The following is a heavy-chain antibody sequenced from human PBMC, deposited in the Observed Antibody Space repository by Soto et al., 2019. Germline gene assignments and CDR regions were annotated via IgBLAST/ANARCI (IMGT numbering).Heavy chain of an antibody. CDR1: GYTFTSYD. V-gene: IGHV1-3*05. D-gene: IGHD1-20*01. CDR2: INAGNGNT. CDR3: ARDKIPGILDY. Sequence: QVQLVQSGAEEKKPGASVKVSCKASGYTFTSYDMHWVRQAPGQRLEWMGWINAGNGNTKYSQKCQGRVTITRDTSASKAYMELSSLRSEDTAVYYCARDKIPGILDYWGQGTLVTVSS. J-gene: IGHJ4*02.